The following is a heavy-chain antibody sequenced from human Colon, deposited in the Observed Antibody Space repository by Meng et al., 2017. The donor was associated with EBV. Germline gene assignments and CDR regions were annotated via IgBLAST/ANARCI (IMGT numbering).Heavy chain of an antibody. CDR1: GDSISSGDYS. V-gene: IGHV4-30-2*01. CDR3: ARGPYCGGDCYWFDP. J-gene: IGHJ5*02. Sequence: LQAPDSGLVQPSQSLSLTCAVSGDSISSGDYSWSWIRQPPGQGLEWIGYIYHGGTTYNTSLKSRVTISVDNSKNQFSLRLTSVTAADTAVYYCARGPYCGGDCYWFDPWGQGTLVTVSS. D-gene: IGHD2-21*02. CDR2: IYHGGTT.